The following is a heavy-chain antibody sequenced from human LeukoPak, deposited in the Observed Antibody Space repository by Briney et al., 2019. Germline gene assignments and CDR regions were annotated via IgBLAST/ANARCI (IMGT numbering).Heavy chain of an antibody. V-gene: IGHV3-30*18. J-gene: IGHJ4*02. CDR2: ISYDGSNK. Sequence: GRSLRLSCAASGFTFSSYGMHWVRQAPGKGLEWVAVISYDGSNKYYADSVKGRLTISRDNSKNTLYLQMNSLRAEDTAVYYCAKDADLDYYGSGSPFDYWGQGTLVTVSS. D-gene: IGHD3-10*01. CDR1: GFTFSSYG. CDR3: AKDADLDYYGSGSPFDY.